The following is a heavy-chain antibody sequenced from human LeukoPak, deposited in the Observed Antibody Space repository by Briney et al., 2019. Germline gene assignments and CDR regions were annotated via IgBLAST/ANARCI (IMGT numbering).Heavy chain of an antibody. CDR1: GFTFDNHA. CDR3: ARGEHRIGWLIDF. J-gene: IGHJ4*02. D-gene: IGHD6-25*01. Sequence: PGGSLRLSCAASGFTFDNHAMHWVRQAPGKGPEWVSLINWDSGRTYYTDSVKGRFTISRDNSKNSLFLQMNSLRAEDTALYYCARGEHRIGWLIDFWGQGTLVTVSP. V-gene: IGHV3-43D*04. CDR2: INWDSGRT.